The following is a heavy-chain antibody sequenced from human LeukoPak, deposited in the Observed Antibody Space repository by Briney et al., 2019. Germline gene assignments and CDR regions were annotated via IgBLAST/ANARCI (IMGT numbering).Heavy chain of an antibody. CDR1: AFTFSSYD. D-gene: IGHD1-26*01. CDR3: ARPSGSYSYFDL. V-gene: IGHV3-33*01. J-gene: IGHJ2*01. Sequence: RGSLRLSCAASAFTFSSYDMHWVRQAPGKGLEWVAVIWYDGSNKYYADSVKGRFTISRDNSKNTLYLQMNSLRGEDTAVYYCARPSGSYSYFDLWGRGTLVTASS. CDR2: IWYDGSNK.